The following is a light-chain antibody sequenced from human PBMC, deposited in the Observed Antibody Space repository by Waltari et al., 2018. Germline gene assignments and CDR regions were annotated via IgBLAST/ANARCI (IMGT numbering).Light chain of an antibody. J-gene: IGKJ4*01. Sequence: IQMTQSPSSLSGFVGDRVTISCRASQDITNALAWYQHKLGRAPKLLIYATSKLEGGVPARFSGRGSGTAYTLTIDSLQSDDSAGYYCQQYFRVPVSFGGGSKVEI. CDR3: QQYFRVPVS. CDR1: QDITNA. CDR2: ATS. V-gene: IGKV1-NL1*01.